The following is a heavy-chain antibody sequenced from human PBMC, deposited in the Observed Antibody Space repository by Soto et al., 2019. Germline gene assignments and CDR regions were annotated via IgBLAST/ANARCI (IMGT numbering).Heavy chain of an antibody. CDR3: ARDGHYAFGELSGGEYYYYGMDV. D-gene: IGHD3-10*01. J-gene: IGHJ6*02. V-gene: IGHV3-23*01. Sequence: EVQLLESGGGLVQPGGSLRLSCAASGFTFSSYAMIWVRQAPGKALEWVSGISGSGTATYYADSVKGRFTISRDNSKNTLYLQMNSLRAEDTAVYYCARDGHYAFGELSGGEYYYYGMDVWGQGTTVTVSS. CDR1: GFTFSSYA. CDR2: ISGSGTAT.